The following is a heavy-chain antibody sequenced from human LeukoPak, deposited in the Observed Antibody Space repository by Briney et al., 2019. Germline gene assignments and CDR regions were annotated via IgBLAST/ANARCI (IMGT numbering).Heavy chain of an antibody. CDR1: GGSISSYY. J-gene: IGHJ4*02. CDR2: IYTSGST. D-gene: IGHD1-26*01. CDR3: ARAIYSGSYYRSDYFDY. Sequence: PSETLSLTCTVSGGSISSYYWSWIRQPAGKGLEWIGRIYTSGSTNYNPSLKSRVTMSVDTSKKQFSLKLSSVTAADTAVYYCARAIYSGSYYRSDYFDYWGQGTLVTVSS. V-gene: IGHV4-4*07.